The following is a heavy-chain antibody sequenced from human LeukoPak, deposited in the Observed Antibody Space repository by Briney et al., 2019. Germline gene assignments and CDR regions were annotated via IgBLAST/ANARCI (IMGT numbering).Heavy chain of an antibody. V-gene: IGHV1-8*01. CDR2: MSPNSGDT. CDR1: GYTFTSYD. Sequence: ASVKVSCKASGYTFTSYDFNWVRQATGQRPEWMGWMSPNSGDTGYAQKFQGRVTMTRNTSISTAYMELSSLRSEDTAVYYCARGLRITIFGVVIIPSWFDPWGQGTLVTVSS. CDR3: ARGLRITIFGVVIIPSWFDP. D-gene: IGHD3-3*01. J-gene: IGHJ5*02.